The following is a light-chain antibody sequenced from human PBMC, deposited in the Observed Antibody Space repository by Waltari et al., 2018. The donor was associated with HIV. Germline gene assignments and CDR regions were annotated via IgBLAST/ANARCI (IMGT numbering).Light chain of an antibody. CDR3: QVWDSSSDLSWV. Sequence: SYVLTQPPSVSVAPGNAVRITCGGNHIGSNSVHWYKQKPGQAPVLVIYYDSDRPSGIPERFSGSNSGNTATLTISRVEAGDEADYYCQVWDSSSDLSWVFGGGTKLTVL. CDR2: YDS. V-gene: IGLV3-21*04. J-gene: IGLJ3*02. CDR1: HIGSNS.